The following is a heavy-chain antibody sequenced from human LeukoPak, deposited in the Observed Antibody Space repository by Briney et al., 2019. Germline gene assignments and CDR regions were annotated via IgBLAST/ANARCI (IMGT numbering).Heavy chain of an antibody. CDR3: ASDPKYYVYYYFYMDV. J-gene: IGHJ6*03. V-gene: IGHV1-69*05. D-gene: IGHD1-26*01. CDR1: GGTFSSYA. CDR2: IIPIFGTA. Sequence: SVKVSCKSSGGTFSSYAISWVRQAPGQGLEWMGGIIPIFGTANYAQKFQGRVTITTDESTGTAYMELSSLRSEDTAVYYCASDPKYYVYYYFYMDVWGKGTTVTVSS.